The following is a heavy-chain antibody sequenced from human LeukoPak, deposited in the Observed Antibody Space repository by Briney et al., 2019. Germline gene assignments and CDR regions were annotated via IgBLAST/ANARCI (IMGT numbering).Heavy chain of an antibody. Sequence: ASVKVSCKASGYTFTSYGISWVRQAPGQGLEWMGWINPNSGGTNYAQKFQGWVTMTRDTSISTAYMELSRLRSDDTAVYYCARGEYSSGWYAYWGQGTLVTVSS. D-gene: IGHD6-19*01. J-gene: IGHJ4*02. CDR3: ARGEYSSGWYAY. CDR2: INPNSGGT. CDR1: GYTFTSYG. V-gene: IGHV1-2*04.